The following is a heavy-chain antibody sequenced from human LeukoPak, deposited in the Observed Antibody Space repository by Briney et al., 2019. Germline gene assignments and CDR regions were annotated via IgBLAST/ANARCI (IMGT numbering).Heavy chain of an antibody. Sequence: GASVKVSCKASGYTFTSYAMNWVRQAPGQGLEWMGWINTNTGNPTYAQGFTGRFVFSLDTSVSTAYLQISSLKAGDTAVYYCARSKLEQQLMKLGMDVWGQGTTVTVSS. CDR3: ARSKLEQQLMKLGMDV. V-gene: IGHV7-4-1*02. CDR1: GYTFTSYA. D-gene: IGHD6-13*01. CDR2: INTNTGNP. J-gene: IGHJ6*02.